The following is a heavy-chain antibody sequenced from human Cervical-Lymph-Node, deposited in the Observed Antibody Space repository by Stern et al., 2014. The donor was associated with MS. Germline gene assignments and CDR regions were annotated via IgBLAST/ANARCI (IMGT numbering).Heavy chain of an antibody. Sequence: QVQLVESGAQVKKPGASVKLSCKASGYPFTSYGITWVRQGPGQGLEWVGWISVSNGDENYAQYVQGRVNMSTDATTSKASMELRSLRSDDTAVYYGARGDRGWSSDYWGQGTLVTVSS. V-gene: IGHV1-18*01. CDR2: ISVSNGDE. CDR3: ARGDRGWSSDY. J-gene: IGHJ4*02. CDR1: GYPFTSYG. D-gene: IGHD6-19*01.